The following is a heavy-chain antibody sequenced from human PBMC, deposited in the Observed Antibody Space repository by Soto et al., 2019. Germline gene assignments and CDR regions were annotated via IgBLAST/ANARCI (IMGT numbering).Heavy chain of an antibody. CDR2: IYYSGST. D-gene: IGHD1-26*01. CDR3: ARGDGSVTAGYYYYGMDV. CDR1: GGSISSYY. V-gene: IGHV4-59*01. Sequence: SETLSLTCTVSGGSISSYYWSWIRQPPGKGLEWIAYIYYSGSTNYNPSLKSRVTIPVDTSKNQFSLKLSSVTAADTAVYYCARGDGSVTAGYYYYGMDVWGQGTTVTVSS. J-gene: IGHJ6*02.